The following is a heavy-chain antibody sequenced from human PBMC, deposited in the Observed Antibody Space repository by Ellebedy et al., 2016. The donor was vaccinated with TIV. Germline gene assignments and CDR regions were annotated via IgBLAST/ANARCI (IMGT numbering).Heavy chain of an antibody. V-gene: IGHV3-13*01. Sequence: GESLKISCAASGFTFSSHDMHWVRQPTGTGLEWVSGITSAGDTYYLGSVKGRFIISRDSAKNSLYLQMNSLRAEDTAVYYCARATSGFDYWGQGALATVSS. J-gene: IGHJ4*02. CDR3: ARATSGFDY. CDR1: GFTFSSHD. D-gene: IGHD5-24*01. CDR2: ITSAGDT.